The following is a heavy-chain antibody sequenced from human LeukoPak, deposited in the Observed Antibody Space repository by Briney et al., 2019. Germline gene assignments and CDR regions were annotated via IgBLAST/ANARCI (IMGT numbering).Heavy chain of an antibody. CDR2: MNPNSGNT. D-gene: IGHD3-10*01. CDR1: GGTFSSYA. Sequence: ASVKVSCKASGGTFSSYAISWVRQATGQGLEWMGWMNPNSGNTGYAQKFQGRVTMTRNTSISTAYMELSSLRSEDTAVYYCARGHYGSGSYNFDYWGQGTLVTVSS. CDR3: ARGHYGSGSYNFDY. J-gene: IGHJ4*02. V-gene: IGHV1-8*02.